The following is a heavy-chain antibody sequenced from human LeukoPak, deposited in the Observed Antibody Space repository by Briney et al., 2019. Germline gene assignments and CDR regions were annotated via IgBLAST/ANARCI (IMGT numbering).Heavy chain of an antibody. V-gene: IGHV4-39*01. CDR3: ARSRGWPAYYYESSGSTPYYFDY. CDR2: IYYSGST. J-gene: IGHJ4*02. Sequence: SETLSLTCTVSGGSISSSSYYWGWIRQPPGKGLEWSGCIYYSGSTYYNPSLKSRVTISVDTSKNQFSLKLSSVTAADTAVYYCARSRGWPAYYYESSGSTPYYFDYWGQGTLVTVSS. CDR1: GGSISSSSYY. D-gene: IGHD3-22*01.